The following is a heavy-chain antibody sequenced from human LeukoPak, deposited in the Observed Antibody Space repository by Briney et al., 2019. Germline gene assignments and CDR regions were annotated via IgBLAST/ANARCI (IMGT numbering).Heavy chain of an antibody. CDR1: GFTFINAW. CDR2: FSCWGGSK. J-gene: IGHJ4*02. D-gene: IGHD3-22*01. CDR3: AKDVPDDSSGSDY. V-gene: IGHV3-23*01. Sequence: PGGSLRLSCAASGFTFINAWMSWVREAPGKGLEWVSGFSCWGGSKYYADSVKGRFTISRDNFKNTQNLQMESLRAEDTAVYYCAKDVPDDSSGSDYWGQGTLVTVSS.